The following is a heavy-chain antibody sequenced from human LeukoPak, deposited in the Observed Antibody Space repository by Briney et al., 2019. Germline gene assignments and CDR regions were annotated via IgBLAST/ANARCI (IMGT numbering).Heavy chain of an antibody. D-gene: IGHD5-24*01. Sequence: GGSLRLSCEASGFTFGSHAMYWVRQAPGKGLEWVAVISYDARHENYADSVKGRFTVSRDDSRSTLYLQMNSLKTDDTAVYFCARDEFDGYNLGPSIYWGQGTLVTVSS. CDR1: GFTFGSHA. CDR3: ARDEFDGYNLGPSIY. CDR2: ISYDARHE. J-gene: IGHJ4*02. V-gene: IGHV3-30*03.